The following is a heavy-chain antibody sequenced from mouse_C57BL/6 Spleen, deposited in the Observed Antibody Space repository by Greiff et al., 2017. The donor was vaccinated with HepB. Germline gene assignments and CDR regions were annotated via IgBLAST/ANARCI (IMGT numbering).Heavy chain of an antibody. CDR2: INPSNGGT. CDR3: ARPFYYGSSYWYFDV. CDR1: GYTFTSYW. J-gene: IGHJ1*03. D-gene: IGHD1-1*01. Sequence: VKLQQPGTELVKPGASVKLSCKASGYTFTSYWMHWVKQRPGQGLEWIGNINPSNGGTNYNEKFKSKATLTVDKSSSTAYMQLSSLTSEDSAVYYCARPFYYGSSYWYFDVWGTGTTVTVSS. V-gene: IGHV1-53*01.